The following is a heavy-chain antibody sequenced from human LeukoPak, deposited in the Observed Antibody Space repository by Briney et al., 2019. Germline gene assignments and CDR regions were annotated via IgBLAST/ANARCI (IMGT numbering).Heavy chain of an antibody. CDR3: AKFGAAAGNFDY. CDR2: ISYDGSNK. Sequence: GGSLRLSCAASGFTFSSYGMHWVRQAPGKGLEWVAVISYDGSNKYYADSVKGRFTISRDNSKNTLYLQMNSLRAEDTAVYYCAKFGAAAGNFDYWGQGTLVTVSS. CDR1: GFTFSSYG. J-gene: IGHJ4*02. D-gene: IGHD6-13*01. V-gene: IGHV3-30*18.